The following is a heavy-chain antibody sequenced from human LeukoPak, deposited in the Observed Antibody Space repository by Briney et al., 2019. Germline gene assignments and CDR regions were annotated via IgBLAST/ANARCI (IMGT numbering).Heavy chain of an antibody. J-gene: IGHJ4*02. CDR3: ARDAVLIGLDY. CDR2: ISSSSSYI. CDR1: GFTFSSYS. Sequence: GGSLRLACAASGFTFSSYSMNWVRQAPGKGLEWVSSISSSSSYIYYADSVKGRFTISRDNAKNSLYLQMNSLRAEDTAVYYCARDAVLIGLDYWGQGTLVTVSS. V-gene: IGHV3-21*01.